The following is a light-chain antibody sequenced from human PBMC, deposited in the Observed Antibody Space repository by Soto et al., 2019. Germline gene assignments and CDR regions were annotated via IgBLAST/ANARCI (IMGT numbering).Light chain of an antibody. J-gene: IGKJ3*01. CDR1: QGISNR. V-gene: IGKV1-27*01. CDR3: QKYYSAPFT. CDR2: DAS. Sequence: DIQMTQSPSSLSASVGDTVVISCRAGQGISNRLAWYHQKPGSVPKLLIYDASTLQSGVPSRFSGSGSGTDFTLTITSLQPEDVGAYYCQKYYSAPFTFGPGTRVDI.